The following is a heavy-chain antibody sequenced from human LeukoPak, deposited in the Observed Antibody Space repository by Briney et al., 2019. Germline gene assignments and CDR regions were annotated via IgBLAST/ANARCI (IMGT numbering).Heavy chain of an antibody. CDR3: ARGDEWLSSGD. CDR2: INPNSGGT. V-gene: IGHV1-2*02. J-gene: IGHJ4*02. Sequence: ASVXVSCXXXGYTFTGYYMHWVRQAPGQGLEWMGWINPNSGGTNYAQKFQGRVTMTRDTSISTAYMELSRLRSDDTAVYYCARGDEWLSSGDWGQGTLVTVSS. CDR1: GYTFTGYY. D-gene: IGHD3-3*01.